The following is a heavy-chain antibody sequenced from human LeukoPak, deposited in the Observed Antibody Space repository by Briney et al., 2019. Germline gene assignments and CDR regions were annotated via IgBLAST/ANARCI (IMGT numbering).Heavy chain of an antibody. CDR1: GGSISSGGYY. J-gene: IGHJ3*02. Sequence: PSETLSLTCTVSGGSISSGGYYWSWIRQHPGKGLEWIGYIYYSGSTYYNPSLKSRVTISVDTSKNQFSLKLSSVTAADTAVYYCARDVPDYYDSSDDAFDIWGQGTMVTVSS. CDR2: IYYSGST. V-gene: IGHV4-31*03. D-gene: IGHD3-22*01. CDR3: ARDVPDYYDSSDDAFDI.